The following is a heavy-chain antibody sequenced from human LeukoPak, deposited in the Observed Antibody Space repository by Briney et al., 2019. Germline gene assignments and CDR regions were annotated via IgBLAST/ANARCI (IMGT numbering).Heavy chain of an antibody. D-gene: IGHD2-2*01. CDR3: ARERVPAAIGGSWFDP. CDR2: IYYSGST. Sequence: SQTLSLTCTVSGGSISSGGYYWSWIRQHPGKGLEWIGYIYYSGSTYYNPSLKSRVTISVDTSKNQFSLKLSSVTAADTAVYYCARERVPAAIGGSWFDPWGQGTPVTVSS. V-gene: IGHV4-31*03. J-gene: IGHJ5*02. CDR1: GGSISSGGYY.